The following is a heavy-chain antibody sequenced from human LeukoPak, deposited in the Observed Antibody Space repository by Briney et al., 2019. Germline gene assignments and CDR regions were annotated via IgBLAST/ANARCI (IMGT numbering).Heavy chain of an antibody. CDR1: GFTFSSYG. Sequence: GGSLRLSCAASGFTFSSYGMHWVRQTPGKGLEWVAVISYDGSNKYYADSVKGRFTISRDNSKNTLYLQMNSLRAEDTAVYYCARDPPRRYDYWGQGTLVTVSS. CDR3: ARDPPRRYDY. V-gene: IGHV3-30*03. J-gene: IGHJ4*02. CDR2: ISYDGSNK.